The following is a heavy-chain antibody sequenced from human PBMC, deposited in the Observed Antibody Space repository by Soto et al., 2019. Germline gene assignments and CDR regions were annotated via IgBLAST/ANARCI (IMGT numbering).Heavy chain of an antibody. D-gene: IGHD3-3*01. Sequence: EYLKVSLEGCGYRFPSYWIVWVRQMPGKGLEFMGIIYPGDSDTRYSPSFQGQVTISADKSISTAYLQWSSLKASDTAMYYCAVGGIFGVVINPELDPLRYFDWSRDYWGQGTLVTVSS. CDR3: AVGGIFGVVINPELDPLRYFDWSRDY. J-gene: IGHJ4*02. V-gene: IGHV5-51*01. CDR2: IYPGDSDT. CDR1: GYRFPSYW.